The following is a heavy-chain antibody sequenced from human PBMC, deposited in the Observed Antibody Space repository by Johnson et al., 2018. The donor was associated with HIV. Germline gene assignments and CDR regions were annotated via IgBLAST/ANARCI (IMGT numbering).Heavy chain of an antibody. CDR3: ARGLGYVFYGGNSNAFHV. D-gene: IGHD4-23*01. CDR2: ISYDGSNK. Sequence: QVQLVESVGGVVQPGRSLRLPCAASGFTFSSYALPWVRQAPVTALERVAFISYDGSNKSYADSVKGRFTISRDNSKTTLYLQMNSLRAEDTAVYYCARGLGYVFYGGNSNAFHVWGQGTMVTVSS. V-gene: IGHV3-30*04. CDR1: GFTFSSYA. J-gene: IGHJ3*01.